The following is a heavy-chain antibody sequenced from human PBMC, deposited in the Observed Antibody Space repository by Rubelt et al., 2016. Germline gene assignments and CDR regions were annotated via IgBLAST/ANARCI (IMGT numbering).Heavy chain of an antibody. Sequence: EVQVLESGGGLVQPGGSLRLSCSASGFTFSYDVSWVRQAPGKGLEWVSGINWNGGSTGYADSVKGRFTISRDNAKNSLYLQMNSLRAEDTAVYFCPTGGFDYWGQGTLVTVSS. D-gene: IGHD3-16*01. CDR1: GFTFSYD. V-gene: IGHV3-20*04. CDR2: INWNGGST. J-gene: IGHJ4*02. CDR3: PTGGFDY.